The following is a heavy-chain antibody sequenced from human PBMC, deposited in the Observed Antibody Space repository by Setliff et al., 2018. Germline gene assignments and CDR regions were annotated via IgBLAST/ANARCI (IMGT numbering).Heavy chain of an antibody. CDR1: GYTFTSYY. Sequence: GASVKVSCKASGYTFTSYYMHWVRQAPGQGLEWMGIINPSGGSTSYAQKFQGRVTMTRDTSTSTVYMELSSLRSEDTAVYYCARGPWGDSSGYNWFDPWGQGTLVTVSS. D-gene: IGHD3-22*01. CDR3: ARGPWGDSSGYNWFDP. CDR2: INPSGGST. J-gene: IGHJ5*02. V-gene: IGHV1-46*01.